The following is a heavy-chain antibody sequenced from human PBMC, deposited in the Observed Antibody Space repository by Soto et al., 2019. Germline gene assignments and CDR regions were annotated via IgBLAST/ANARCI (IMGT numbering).Heavy chain of an antibody. D-gene: IGHD1-26*01. V-gene: IGHV3-30-3*01. Sequence: QVQLVESGGGVVQPGRSLRLSCAASGFTFSMYVMHWVRQAPGKGLEWVAVMAYDGNREYYGDSVKGRFFVSRDNSKHTLYLQMNSLRPEDTAVYYCVRVGGSFYGAWDSWGQGALVTVSS. CDR2: MAYDGNRE. J-gene: IGHJ4*02. CDR1: GFTFSMYV. CDR3: VRVGGSFYGAWDS.